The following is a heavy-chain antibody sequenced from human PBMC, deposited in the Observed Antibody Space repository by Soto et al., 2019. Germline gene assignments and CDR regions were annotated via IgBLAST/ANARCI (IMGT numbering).Heavy chain of an antibody. J-gene: IGHJ3*02. Sequence: QVQLVESGGGLVKPGRSLRLSCAASGFTFSDYYMSWIRQAPGKGLEWVSYISSSGSTIYYADSVKGRFTISRDNAKNSLYLQMNSLRAEDTAVYYCARDFCGGSCYSAQNDAFDIWGQGTMVTVSS. CDR3: ARDFCGGSCYSAQNDAFDI. CDR2: ISSSGSTI. V-gene: IGHV3-11*01. D-gene: IGHD2-15*01. CDR1: GFTFSDYY.